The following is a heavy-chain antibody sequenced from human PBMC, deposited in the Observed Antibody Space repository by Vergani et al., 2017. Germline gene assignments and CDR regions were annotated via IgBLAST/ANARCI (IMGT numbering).Heavy chain of an antibody. CDR1: GGSISSGSYH. J-gene: IGHJ6*02. V-gene: IGHV4-61*02. D-gene: IGHD6-13*01. Sequence: QVQLQESGPGLVRPSQTLSLTCTVSGGSISSGSYHWRWFRQPAGKGLEWIGRFYTGGGTSYNPSLKSRVTISVDTSKNQFSLQLSSVTAADTAVHYCARDPLYSTTWPFLLLDMDVWGQGTTVTVSS. CDR2: FYTGGGT. CDR3: ARDPLYSTTWPFLLLDMDV.